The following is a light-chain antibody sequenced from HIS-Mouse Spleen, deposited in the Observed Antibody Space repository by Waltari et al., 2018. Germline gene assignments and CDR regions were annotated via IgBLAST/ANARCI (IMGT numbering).Light chain of an antibody. Sequence: SSELTQDPAVSVALGQTVRITCQGDSLRSYYASWYQQKPGQAPVLVIYGKNNRPSGIPERFSGSSSGNTASLTITGAQAEDEAEYYCNPRDSSGNHVVFGGGTKLTVL. V-gene: IGLV3-19*01. CDR2: GKN. CDR3: NPRDSSGNHVV. CDR1: SLRSYY. J-gene: IGLJ2*01.